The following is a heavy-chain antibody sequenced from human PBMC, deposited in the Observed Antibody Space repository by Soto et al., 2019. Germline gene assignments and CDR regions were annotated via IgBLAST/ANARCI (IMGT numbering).Heavy chain of an antibody. V-gene: IGHV4-30-2*01. CDR2: IYHSGST. CDR3: ARGMTTEDYYYYGMDV. Sequence: QLQLQESGSGLVKPSQTLSLTCAVSGGSISSGGYSWSWIRQPPGKGLEWIGYIYHSGSTYYNPSLKSRVTISVYRSKNQFSLKLSSVTAADTAVYYCARGMTTEDYYYYGMDVWGQGTTVTVSS. J-gene: IGHJ6*02. D-gene: IGHD4-4*01. CDR1: GGSISSGGYS.